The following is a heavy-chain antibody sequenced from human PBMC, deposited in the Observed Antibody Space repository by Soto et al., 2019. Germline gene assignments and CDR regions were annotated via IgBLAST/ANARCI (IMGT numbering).Heavy chain of an antibody. CDR2: ISTTGGNK. CDR3: ARPDGATYNFRY. CDR1: GFTFNAYS. J-gene: IGHJ4*02. Sequence: DVQLLESGGSLVQPGGSLRLSCAASGFTFNAYSLSWVRQAPGKGLQWVSAISTTGGNKYYADSVKGRFTISRDNSQNTLSLQMNSLRAEDTAVYYCARPDGATYNFRYWGQGTLVTVSS. V-gene: IGHV3-23*01. D-gene: IGHD1-1*01.